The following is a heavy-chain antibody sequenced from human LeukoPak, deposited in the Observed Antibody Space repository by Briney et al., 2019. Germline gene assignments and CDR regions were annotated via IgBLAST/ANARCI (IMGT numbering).Heavy chain of an antibody. D-gene: IGHD3-10*01. CDR3: AKLKGKDGVRDAYDI. J-gene: IGHJ3*02. CDR2: IIPIFGSA. CDR1: GGIFSNYG. V-gene: IGHV1-69*06. Sequence: SVKVSCKTSGGIFSNYGINWVRQAPGQGLEWMGGIIPIFGSAKYAQKFQGRVTMTEDTSTDTAYMELSSLRAEDTALYYCAKLKGKDGVRDAYDIWGQGTMVTVSS.